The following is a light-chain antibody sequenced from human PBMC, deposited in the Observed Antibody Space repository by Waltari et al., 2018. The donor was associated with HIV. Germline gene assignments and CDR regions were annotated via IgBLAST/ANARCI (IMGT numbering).Light chain of an antibody. Sequence: DIVLTQSPGTLSLSPGDRATLSCRASQIVGGNSLAWYQKKPGQAPRLRIYGPSTRAAGIPDRFSGSGSETDFTLTISRLEPEDCAVYYCQQYGSSEGFTFGPGTRVDI. CDR1: QIVGGNS. CDR3: QQYGSSEGFT. V-gene: IGKV3-20*01. CDR2: GPS. J-gene: IGKJ3*01.